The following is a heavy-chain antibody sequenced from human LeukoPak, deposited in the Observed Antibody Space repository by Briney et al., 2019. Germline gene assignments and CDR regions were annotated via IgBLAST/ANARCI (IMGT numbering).Heavy chain of an antibody. CDR2: ISAYNGNT. D-gene: IGHD2-15*01. V-gene: IGHV1-18*01. J-gene: IGHJ6*02. CDR3: ARCHADTVVVVAAHYYYYGMDV. Sequence: ASVTVSCKSSGYTFTIYGISWVRQAPGQGLEWMGWISAYNGNTNYAQKLQGRVTMTTDTSTSTAYMELRSLRSDDTAVYYCARCHADTVVVVAAHYYYYGMDVWGQGTTVTVSS. CDR1: GYTFTIYG.